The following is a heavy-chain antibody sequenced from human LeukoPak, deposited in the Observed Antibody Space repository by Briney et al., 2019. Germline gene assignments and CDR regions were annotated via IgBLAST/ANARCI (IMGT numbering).Heavy chain of an antibody. J-gene: IGHJ4*02. CDR1: GFTFSTYG. V-gene: IGHV3-23*01. CDR2: ISGSGGST. D-gene: IGHD2/OR15-2a*01. Sequence: GGSLRLSCVASGFTFSTYGMSWVRQAPGKGLEWVSAISGSGGSTYCADSVKGRFTISRDNSKNTLYLQMNSLRAEDTAVYYCARSGLSRFGFWGQGTLVTVSS. CDR3: ARSGLSRFGF.